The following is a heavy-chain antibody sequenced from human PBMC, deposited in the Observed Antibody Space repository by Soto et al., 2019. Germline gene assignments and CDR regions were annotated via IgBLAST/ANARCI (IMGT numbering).Heavy chain of an antibody. D-gene: IGHD5-18*01. CDR2: IDNSGGIT. Sequence: EVQLLESGGGLVQPGGSLRLSCAASGFTFSTYAMSWVRQAPGKGLEWVSTIDNSGGITYYADSVKGRFTISRDNXXXTXXLXXXXXXXXXTXVYYCAKGGYXYGFLFDCWGQGTLVTVSS. CDR1: GFTFSTYA. J-gene: IGHJ4*02. V-gene: IGHV3-23*05. CDR3: AKGGYXYGFLFDC.